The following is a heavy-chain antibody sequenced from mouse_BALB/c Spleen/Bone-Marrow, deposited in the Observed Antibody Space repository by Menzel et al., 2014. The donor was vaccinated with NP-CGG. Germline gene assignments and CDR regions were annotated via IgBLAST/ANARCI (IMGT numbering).Heavy chain of an antibody. CDR1: GFTFSAYS. CDR2: ISSGGHDT. Sequence: KLVESGGGLVKPGGSLKPSCAASGFTFSAYSMSWVRQTPEKRLEWVATISSGGHDTYYPDSVKGRFTISRDNAKNTLYLQMNGLKSVDSAVYYCSKDGGYDYSYYFDYWGQGTTLTVSS. J-gene: IGHJ2*01. D-gene: IGHD2-4*01. V-gene: IGHV5-6-4*01. CDR3: SKDGGYDYSYYFDY.